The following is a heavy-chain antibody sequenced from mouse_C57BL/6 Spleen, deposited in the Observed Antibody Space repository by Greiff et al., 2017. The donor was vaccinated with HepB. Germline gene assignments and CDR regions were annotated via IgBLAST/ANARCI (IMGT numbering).Heavy chain of an antibody. CDR1: GFTFSDYG. CDR2: ISSGSSTI. CDR3: ARPTTVVAGELDY. J-gene: IGHJ2*01. Sequence: EVKLEESGGGLVKPGGSLKLSCAASGFTFSDYGMHWVRQAPEKGLEWVAYISSGSSTIYYADTVKGRFTISRDNAKNTLFLQMTSLRSEDTAMYYCARPTTVVAGELDYWGQGTTLTVSS. V-gene: IGHV5-17*01. D-gene: IGHD1-1*01.